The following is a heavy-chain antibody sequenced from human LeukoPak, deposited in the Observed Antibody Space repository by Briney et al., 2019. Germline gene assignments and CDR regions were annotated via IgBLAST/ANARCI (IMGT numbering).Heavy chain of an antibody. V-gene: IGHV1-69*01. CDR3: AIIYVHLEWLSEYYYYGMDV. J-gene: IGHJ6*02. D-gene: IGHD3-3*01. CDR2: IIPIFGTA. Sequence: SVKVSCKASGGTFSSYAISWVRQAPGQGLEWMGGIIPIFGTANYAQKFQGRATITADESTSTAYMELSSLRSEDTAVYYCAIIYVHLEWLSEYYYYGMDVWGQGTTVTVSS. CDR1: GGTFSSYA.